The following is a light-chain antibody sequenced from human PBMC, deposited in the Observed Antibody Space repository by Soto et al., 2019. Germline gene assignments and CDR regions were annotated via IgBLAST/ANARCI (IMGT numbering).Light chain of an antibody. CDR3: QQYYTTPRT. CDR1: QSVLYSSNNKNY. CDR2: WAS. J-gene: IGKJ1*01. V-gene: IGKV4-1*01. Sequence: DIVMTQSPDSLAVSLGERATINCKSSQSVLYSSNNKNYLAWYQQKPGQPPKLLISWASTRESGVPDRFSGSGSGTAFTLTISSLQAEDVAVYYCQQYYTTPRTFGQGTKVEIK.